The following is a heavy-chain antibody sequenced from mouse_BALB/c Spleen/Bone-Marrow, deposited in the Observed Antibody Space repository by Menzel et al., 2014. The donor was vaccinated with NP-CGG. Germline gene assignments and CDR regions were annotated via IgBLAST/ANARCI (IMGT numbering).Heavy chain of an antibody. V-gene: IGHV1S81*02. J-gene: IGHJ2*01. CDR1: GYTFTSYW. CDR3: ARTYFDY. Sequence: LQESGAELVKPGASVKLSCKASGYTFTSYWMHWVKQRPGQGLEWIGEINPSNGRTNYNEKFKSKATLTVDKSSSTDYMQLSSLTSEDSAVYYCARTYFDYWGQGTTLTVSS. CDR2: INPSNGRT.